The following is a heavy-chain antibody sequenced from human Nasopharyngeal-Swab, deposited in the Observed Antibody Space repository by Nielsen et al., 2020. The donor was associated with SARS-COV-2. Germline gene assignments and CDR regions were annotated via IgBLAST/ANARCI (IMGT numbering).Heavy chain of an antibody. CDR1: GFTFSTYW. V-gene: IGHV3-74*01. D-gene: IGHD3-16*01. J-gene: IGHJ4*02. CDR3: TRSFGGASEY. CDR2: TNTGGSST. Sequence: GESLKISCAASGFTFSTYWMQSVRQAPGKGLVWVSRTNTGGSSTDYADSVKGGFTISRDNAKNTLYLQMNSLRAEDTAVYYCTRSFGGASEYWGQGTLVTVSS.